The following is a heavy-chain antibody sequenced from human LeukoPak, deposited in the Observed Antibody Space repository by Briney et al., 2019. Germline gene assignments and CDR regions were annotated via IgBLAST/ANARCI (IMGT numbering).Heavy chain of an antibody. CDR1: GYTFTSYG. Sequence: ASVKVSCKASGYTFTSYGISWVRQAPGQGLEWMGWISAYNGNTNYAQKLQGRVSMTTDTSTSTAYMELRSLRSDDTAVYYCAREEYYYGSYYFDYWGQGTLVTVSS. CDR3: AREEYYYGSYYFDY. J-gene: IGHJ4*02. D-gene: IGHD3-10*01. CDR2: ISAYNGNT. V-gene: IGHV1-18*01.